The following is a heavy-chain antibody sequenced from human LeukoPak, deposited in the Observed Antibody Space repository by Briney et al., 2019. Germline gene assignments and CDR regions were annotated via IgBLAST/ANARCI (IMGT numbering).Heavy chain of an antibody. J-gene: IGHJ4*02. CDR2: IYSGGST. V-gene: IGHV3-66*02. Sequence: PGGSLRLSCAASGFTVSSNYMSWVRQAPGKGLEWVSVIYSGGSTYYADSVKGRFTISRDNSKNTLYLQMNSLRAEDTAVYYCARSPLVSYGPHFDYWGQGTLVTVSS. CDR3: ARSPLVSYGPHFDY. D-gene: IGHD5-18*01. CDR1: GFTVSSNY.